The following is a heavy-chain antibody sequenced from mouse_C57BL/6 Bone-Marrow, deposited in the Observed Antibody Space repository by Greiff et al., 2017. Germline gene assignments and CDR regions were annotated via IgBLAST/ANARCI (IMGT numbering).Heavy chain of an antibody. CDR3: ARSTYDSNYEYYCDD. D-gene: IGHD2-5*01. CDR2: IYPGDGDT. Sequence: VQLQESGPELVKPGASVTISCTASGYAFSSSWMNWVKQRPGKGLEWLGRIYPGDGDTNYNGKFKGKATLTGDKSTSTDYMQLSSLTSEDSAVYFCARSTYDSNYEYYCDDWGQGTTRTVSS. CDR1: GYAFSSSW. V-gene: IGHV1-82*01. J-gene: IGHJ2*01.